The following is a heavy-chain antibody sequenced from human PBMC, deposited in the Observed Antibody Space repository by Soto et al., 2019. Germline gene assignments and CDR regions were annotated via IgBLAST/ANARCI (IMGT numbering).Heavy chain of an antibody. J-gene: IGHJ3*02. Sequence: GGSLRLSCAASGFTFSSYEMNWARQAPGKGLEWVSYISSSGSTIYYADSVKGRFTISRDNAKNSLYLQMNSLRAEDTAVYYCASARIAVAGDAFDIWGQGTMVTVSS. CDR2: ISSSGSTI. CDR1: GFTFSSYE. V-gene: IGHV3-48*03. CDR3: ASARIAVAGDAFDI. D-gene: IGHD6-19*01.